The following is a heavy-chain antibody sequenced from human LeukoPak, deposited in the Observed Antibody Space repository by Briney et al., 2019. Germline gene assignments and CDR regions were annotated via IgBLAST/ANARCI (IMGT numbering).Heavy chain of an antibody. CDR3: ARVRVRLAPYLHYYGVDV. D-gene: IGHD6-19*01. J-gene: IGHJ6*02. V-gene: IGHV6-1*01. CDR1: GDSVSSNSTA. CDR2: TYYRSKWYH. Sequence: ASQTLSLTCAISGDSVSSNSTAWNWIRQSPSRGLEWLGRTYYRSKWYHEYAVSVKSRITINSDTSKNQFSLQLKSVTPEDTAVYYCARVRVRLAPYLHYYGVDVWGQGTTVIVSS.